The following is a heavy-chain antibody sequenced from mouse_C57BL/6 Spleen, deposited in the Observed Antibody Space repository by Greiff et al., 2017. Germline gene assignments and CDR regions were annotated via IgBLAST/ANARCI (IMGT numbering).Heavy chain of an antibody. CDR2: IRNKANNHAE. CDR1: GFTFSDAG. D-gene: IGHD2-1*01. Sequence: EVHLVESGGGLVQPGGTMNLSCAASGFTFSDAGMDWVRQSPEKGLEWVAEIRNKANNHAEYYAESVKGRFTISKDDSKSSVYLQMNSLRAEDTGIYYCTRRGGNYYFGCWGHGATLTVSS. CDR3: TRRGGNYYFGC. V-gene: IGHV6-6*01. J-gene: IGHJ2*01.